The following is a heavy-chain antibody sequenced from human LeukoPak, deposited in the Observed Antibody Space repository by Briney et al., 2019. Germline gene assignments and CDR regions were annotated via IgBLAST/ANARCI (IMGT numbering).Heavy chain of an antibody. CDR2: IIWSGGST. D-gene: IGHD3-10*01. CDR1: GFTFDDYG. Sequence: PGGSLRLSCAASGFTFDDYGLSWVRQAPGKGLEWVSGIIWSGGSTGYADSVKGRFTISRDNAKNSLYLQMNSLRAEDTALYYCARDDYGSGSWNDYWGQGTLVTVSS. J-gene: IGHJ4*02. CDR3: ARDDYGSGSWNDY. V-gene: IGHV3-20*04.